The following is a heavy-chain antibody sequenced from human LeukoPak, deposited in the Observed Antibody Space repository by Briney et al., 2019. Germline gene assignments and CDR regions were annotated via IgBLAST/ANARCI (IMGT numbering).Heavy chain of an antibody. J-gene: IGHJ5*02. D-gene: IGHD1-7*01. CDR1: GGSISSYY. CDR2: IYYSGST. V-gene: IGHV4-59*01. CDR3: ARERLELRGWFDP. Sequence: SETLSLTCTVSGGSISSYYWSWIRQPPGKGLEWIGYIYYSGSTNYNPSLKSRVTISVDTSKNQFSLKQSSVTAADTAVYYCARERLELRGWFDPWGQGTLVTVSS.